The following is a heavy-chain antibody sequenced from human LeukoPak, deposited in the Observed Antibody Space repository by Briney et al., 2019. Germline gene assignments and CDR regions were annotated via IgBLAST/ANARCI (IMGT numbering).Heavy chain of an antibody. CDR2: IYTSGST. J-gene: IGHJ3*02. V-gene: IGHV4-4*07. Sequence: SETLSLTCTVSGGSISSYYWSWIRQPAGKGLGWIGRIYTSGSTNYNPSLKSRVTMSVDTSKNQFSLKLSSVTAADTAVYYCARETSIVVVPAATYDAFDIWGQGTMVTVSS. CDR1: GGSISSYY. CDR3: ARETSIVVVPAATYDAFDI. D-gene: IGHD2-2*01.